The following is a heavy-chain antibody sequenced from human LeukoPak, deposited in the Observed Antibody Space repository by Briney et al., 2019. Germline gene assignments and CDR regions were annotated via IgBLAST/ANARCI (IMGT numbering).Heavy chain of an antibody. CDR3: ARLRRYSSSWGYYYYGMDV. CDR2: IYYSGST. D-gene: IGHD6-13*01. V-gene: IGHV4-39*01. Sequence: SETLSLTCTVSGGSISSSSYYWGWIRQPPGKGLEWIGSIYYSGSTYYNPSLKSRVTISVDTSKNQFSLKLSSVTAADTAVYYCARLRRYSSSWGYYYYGMDVWGQGTTVTVSS. J-gene: IGHJ6*02. CDR1: GGSISSSSYY.